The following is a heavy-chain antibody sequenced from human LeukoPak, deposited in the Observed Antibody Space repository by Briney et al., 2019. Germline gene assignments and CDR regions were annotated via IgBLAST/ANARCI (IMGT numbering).Heavy chain of an antibody. Sequence: ASVKVSCKASGYTFTSYDINWVRQATGQGLEWMGWMNPNSGNTGYAQKFQGRVTMTRNTSISTVYMELSSLRSEDTAVYYCARSPDSSSWYDYWGQGTLVTVSS. CDR2: MNPNSGNT. V-gene: IGHV1-8*01. J-gene: IGHJ4*02. CDR1: GYTFTSYD. CDR3: ARSPDSSSWYDY. D-gene: IGHD6-13*01.